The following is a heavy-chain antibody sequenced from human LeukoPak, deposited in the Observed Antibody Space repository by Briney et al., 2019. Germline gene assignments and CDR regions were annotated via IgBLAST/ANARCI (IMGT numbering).Heavy chain of an antibody. Sequence: GGSLRLSCAASGFTFSSYSMNWVRQAPGKGLEWVSYISSSSSTIYYADSVKGRFTISRDNSKNTLYLQMDSLRAEDMAVYYCAKAYSSSWYPLFDYWGQGTLVTVSS. D-gene: IGHD6-13*01. CDR2: ISSSSSTI. CDR3: AKAYSSSWYPLFDY. J-gene: IGHJ4*02. CDR1: GFTFSSYS. V-gene: IGHV3-48*01.